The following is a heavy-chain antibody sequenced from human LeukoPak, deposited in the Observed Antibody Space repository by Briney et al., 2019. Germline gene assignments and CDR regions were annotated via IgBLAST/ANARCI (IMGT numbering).Heavy chain of an antibody. Sequence: ASVKVSCKASGYTFTGYYIHWVRQAPGQGLEWMGWINPNSGGTNYAEKFQGRVTMTGDTSITTAYMELSSLRSDDTAMYYCATLRRSGWYIGDWGQGTLVTVSS. CDR1: GYTFTGYY. CDR2: INPNSGGT. CDR3: ATLRRSGWYIGD. J-gene: IGHJ4*02. V-gene: IGHV1-2*02. D-gene: IGHD6-19*01.